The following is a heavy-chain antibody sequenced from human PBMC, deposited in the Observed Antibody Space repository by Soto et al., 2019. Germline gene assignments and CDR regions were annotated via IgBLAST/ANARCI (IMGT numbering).Heavy chain of an antibody. V-gene: IGHV3-23*01. D-gene: IGHD2-15*01. CDR3: ARDIAIPWFFL. CDR1: GFTFSSYA. CDR2: ISGSGGST. J-gene: IGHJ5*02. Sequence: PGGSLRLSCAASGFTFSSYAMSWVRQAPGKGLEWVSAISGSGGSTYYADSVKGRFTISIDTSKNQFYLNLKYVTAADTAVYYCARDIAIPWFFLWGQGTLVTVSS.